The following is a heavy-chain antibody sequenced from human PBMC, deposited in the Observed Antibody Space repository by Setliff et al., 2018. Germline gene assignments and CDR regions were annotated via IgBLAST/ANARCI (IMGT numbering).Heavy chain of an antibody. V-gene: IGHV7-4-1*02. CDR1: GYTLTTYF. J-gene: IGHJ5*02. Sequence: ASVKVSCKASGYTLTTYFMNWVRQAPGQGLEWMGYINTRTGNPMYAQGFTGRFVFSLDTSVSTAYLQISSLKPEDTAVYYCARDLGYCSRTSCHGDWFDPWGQGTLVTVSS. D-gene: IGHD2-2*01. CDR3: ARDLGYCSRTSCHGDWFDP. CDR2: INTRTGNP.